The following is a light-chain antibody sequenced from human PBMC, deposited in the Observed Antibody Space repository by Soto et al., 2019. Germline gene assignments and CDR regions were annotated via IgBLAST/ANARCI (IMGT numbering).Light chain of an antibody. CDR2: AAS. V-gene: IGKV1-17*03. J-gene: IGKJ1*01. CDR1: QDVGPY. CDR3: LQHFRYPWT. Sequence: DIQMTQSPSAMSASLGDRVTITCRASQDVGPYLAWYQQKPGKAPKRLIFAASNLHSGVPSRFSGSGSVTEFTLTISSLQPEDFATYYCLQHFRYPWTFGQGTKVEF.